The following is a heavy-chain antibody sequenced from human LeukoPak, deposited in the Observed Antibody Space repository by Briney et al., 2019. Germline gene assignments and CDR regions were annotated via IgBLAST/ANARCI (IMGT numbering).Heavy chain of an antibody. J-gene: IGHJ4*02. CDR1: GNTLTDLS. CDR3: AREPYDFWSGSSTVYFDY. D-gene: IGHD3-3*01. Sequence: ASVKVSCKVSGNTLTDLSIHWVRQAPGKGLDWMGGFDPEDAEIIYAEKFQDRVTMTEDPSTDTAYMELRSLRSDDTAVYYCAREPYDFWSGSSTVYFDYWGQGTLVTVSS. CDR2: FDPEDAEI. V-gene: IGHV1-24*01.